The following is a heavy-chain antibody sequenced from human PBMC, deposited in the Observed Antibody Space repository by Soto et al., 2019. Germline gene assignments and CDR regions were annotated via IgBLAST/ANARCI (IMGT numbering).Heavy chain of an antibody. J-gene: IGHJ4*02. CDR1: GDSISSGGYF. CDR2: IYSSGSA. V-gene: IGHV4-31*03. Sequence: QVQLQESGPGLVKPSQTLSLTCTVSGDSISSGGYFWTWIRQHPGKGLEWIGYIYSSGSAYYNPSLTSRVTISADTSKNQFSLKMTSVTAADTAVYSCARLGYCASTSCPRGGGFDYWGQGTLVTVSS. CDR3: ARLGYCASTSCPRGGGFDY. D-gene: IGHD2-2*01.